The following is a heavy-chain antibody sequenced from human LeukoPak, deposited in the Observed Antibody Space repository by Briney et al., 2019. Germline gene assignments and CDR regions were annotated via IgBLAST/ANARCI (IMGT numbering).Heavy chain of an antibody. CDR2: ISSSSSYM. Sequence: PGRSLRLSCAASGFTFSSYGMHWVRQAPGKGLEWVSSISSSSSYMYYTDSVKGRFTISRDNAKNSLYLQMNSLRAEDTAVYYCARGPPSRWFHYWGQGTLVTVSS. CDR1: GFTFSSYG. CDR3: ARGPPSRWFHY. J-gene: IGHJ4*02. D-gene: IGHD6-13*01. V-gene: IGHV3-21*01.